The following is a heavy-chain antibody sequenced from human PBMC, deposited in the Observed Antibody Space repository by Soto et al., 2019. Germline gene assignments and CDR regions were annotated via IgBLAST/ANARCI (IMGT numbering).Heavy chain of an antibody. CDR3: AKGDNLGPKTGYAFDP. D-gene: IGHD5-12*01. CDR2: TYSRSKWYN. V-gene: IGHV6-1*01. CDR1: GDSVSSNTAS. J-gene: IGHJ5*02. Sequence: SQTLSLTCAISGDSVSSNTASWNWVRQSPSRGLEWLGRTYSRSKWYNDYAVSVKSRIIINPDTSKNHFSLQLNSVTPEDTAVYYCAKGDNLGPKTGYAFDPWGQGILVTVSS.